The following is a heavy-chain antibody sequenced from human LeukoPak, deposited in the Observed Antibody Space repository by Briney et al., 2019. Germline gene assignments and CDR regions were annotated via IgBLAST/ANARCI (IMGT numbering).Heavy chain of an antibody. CDR2: INHSGST. CDR1: GGSFSGYY. CDR3: ARGVVRDGYNRNKASNLFDY. J-gene: IGHJ4*02. D-gene: IGHD5-24*01. Sequence: SETLSLTCAVYGGSFSGYYWSWIRQPPGKGLEWIGEINHSGSTNYNPSLKSRVTISVDTSKNQFSLKLSSVTAADTAVYYCARGVVRDGYNRNKASNLFDYWGQGTLVTVSS. V-gene: IGHV4-34*01.